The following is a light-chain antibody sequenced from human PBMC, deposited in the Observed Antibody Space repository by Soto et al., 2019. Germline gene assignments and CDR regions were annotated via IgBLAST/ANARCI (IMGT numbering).Light chain of an antibody. CDR2: DTF. CDR3: QQRARWPMP. Sequence: EVVLTQSPATLSMSPGERVTLSCRASQSVSTFVAWYQHKPGQAPRPVIYDTFKRAPGVPDRFSGGGSGTDFSLTISSLAPEDFAVYYCQQRARWPMPFGQGTLLELK. V-gene: IGKV3-11*01. CDR1: QSVSTF. J-gene: IGKJ5*01.